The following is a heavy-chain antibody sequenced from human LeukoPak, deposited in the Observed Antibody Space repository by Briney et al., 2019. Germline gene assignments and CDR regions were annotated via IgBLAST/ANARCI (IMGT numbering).Heavy chain of an antibody. Sequence: SETLSLTCTVSGGSISSSSYYWGRFRQPPGKGLEWIGSIYYSGSTYYNPSLKSRVTISVDTSKNQFSLKLSSVTAADTAVYYCARVVLLWKDMDVWGKGTTVTVSS. CDR1: GGSISSSSYY. CDR2: IYYSGST. J-gene: IGHJ6*03. CDR3: ARVVLLWKDMDV. V-gene: IGHV4-39*01. D-gene: IGHD3-10*01.